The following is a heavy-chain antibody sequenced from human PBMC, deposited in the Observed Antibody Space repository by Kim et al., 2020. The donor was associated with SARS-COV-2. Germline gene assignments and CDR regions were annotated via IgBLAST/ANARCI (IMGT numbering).Heavy chain of an antibody. CDR3: ATPFGNGYYTY. V-gene: IGHV3-7*01. J-gene: IGHJ4*02. CDR1: GFTLSSHW. D-gene: IGHD1-26*01. Sequence: GGSLRLSCAASGFTLSSHWMSWVRQAPGKGLEWVANINLDGTEKYYVDSVKGRFTISRDNAKNSLYLQMNSLRAEDTAVYYCATPFGNGYYTYWGQGTLVPVSS. CDR2: INLDGTEK.